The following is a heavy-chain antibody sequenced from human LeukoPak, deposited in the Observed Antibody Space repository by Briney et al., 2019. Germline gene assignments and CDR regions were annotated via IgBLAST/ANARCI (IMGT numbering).Heavy chain of an antibody. Sequence: GGSLRLSCAASGFDFSSRIMSWVRQAPGEGLEWVSSISSSGDSTYYRDSVKGRFTISRDNSKNTLYLQMSSLRVEDTAAYYCARMTGFDYWGQGSLVTVSS. CDR2: ISSSGDST. CDR1: GFDFSSRI. D-gene: IGHD3-9*01. J-gene: IGHJ4*02. CDR3: ARMTGFDY. V-gene: IGHV3-23*01.